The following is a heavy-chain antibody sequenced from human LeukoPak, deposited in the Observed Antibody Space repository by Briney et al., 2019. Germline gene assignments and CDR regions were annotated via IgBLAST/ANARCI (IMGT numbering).Heavy chain of an antibody. CDR2: ISYDGSNK. CDR1: GFDFSNHP. J-gene: IGHJ4*02. D-gene: IGHD3-22*01. V-gene: IGHV3-30*03. CDR3: ASHYDSSGEGGY. Sequence: GGSLRLSCAASGFDFSNHPMSWVRQAPGKGLEWVAVISYDGSNKYYADSVKGRFTISRDNSKNTLYLQMNSLRAEDTAVYYCASHYDSSGEGGYWGQGTLVTVSS.